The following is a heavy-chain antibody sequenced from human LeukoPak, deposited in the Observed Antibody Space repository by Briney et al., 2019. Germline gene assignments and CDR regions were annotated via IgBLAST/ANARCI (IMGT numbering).Heavy chain of an antibody. CDR3: ARAKYCSRGSCSGYFQH. CDR1: GFTFSSYE. Sequence: PGGSLRLSCAASGFTFSSYEMNWVRQAPGKGLEWVSYISSSGSTIYYADSVKGRFTISRDNAKNSLYLQMNSLRAEDTAVYYCARAKYCSRGSCSGYFQHWGQGTLVTVSS. CDR2: ISSSGSTI. J-gene: IGHJ1*01. D-gene: IGHD2-15*01. V-gene: IGHV3-48*03.